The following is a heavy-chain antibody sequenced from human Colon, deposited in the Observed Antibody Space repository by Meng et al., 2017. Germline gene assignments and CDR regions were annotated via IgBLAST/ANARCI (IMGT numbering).Heavy chain of an antibody. CDR3: ARERTAAAGNDAFDI. Sequence: ASAKVSCKASGYIFASYDINWVRQATGQGLEWMGWVNPNSGNTGFARKIQDRVIMTRNTSISTAYMDLTSLTSEDTAMYYCARERTAAAGNDAFDIWGQGTMVTVSS. V-gene: IGHV1-8*01. J-gene: IGHJ3*02. CDR2: VNPNSGNT. CDR1: GYIFASYD. D-gene: IGHD6-13*01.